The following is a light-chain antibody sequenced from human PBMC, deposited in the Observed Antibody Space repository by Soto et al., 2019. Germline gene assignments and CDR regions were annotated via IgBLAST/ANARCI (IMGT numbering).Light chain of an antibody. CDR1: SSNIGSNT. CDR2: SNN. CDR3: AAWDDSLNVV. Sequence: QAVVTQPPSASGTPGQRVTISGSGSSSNIGSNTVNWYQQLPGTAPKLLIYSNNQRPSGVPDRFSGSKSGTSASLAISGLQSEDEADYYCAAWDDSLNVVFGGGTKLTVL. V-gene: IGLV1-44*01. J-gene: IGLJ2*01.